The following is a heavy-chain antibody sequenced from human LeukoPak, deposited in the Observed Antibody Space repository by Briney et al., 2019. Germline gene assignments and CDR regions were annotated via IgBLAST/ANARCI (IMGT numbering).Heavy chain of an antibody. D-gene: IGHD3-10*01. Sequence: SGPTLVKPTQTLTLTCTFSGFSLSTSGVGVGWIRQPPGKALEWLALIYWNDDKRYSPSLKSRLTITKDTSKNQVVLTMTNMDPVDTATYYCAHRTITMVRGVLIPVDYWGQGTLVTVSS. CDR1: GFSLSTSGVG. J-gene: IGHJ4*02. CDR2: IYWNDDK. CDR3: AHRTITMVRGVLIPVDY. V-gene: IGHV2-5*01.